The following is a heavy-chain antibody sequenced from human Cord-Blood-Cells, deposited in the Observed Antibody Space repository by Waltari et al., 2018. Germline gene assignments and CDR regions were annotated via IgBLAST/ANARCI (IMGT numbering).Heavy chain of an antibody. V-gene: IGHV4-34*01. CDR3: ARGGNKNDAFDI. CDR1: GGSFSGYY. J-gene: IGHJ3*02. D-gene: IGHD1-1*01. CDR2: INHSGST. Sequence: QVQLQQWGAGMLKPSETLSPTCAVYGGSFSGYYWSWIRQPPGKGLEWNGEINHSGSTNYNPSLKSRVTISVDTSKNQFSLKLSAVTTADTAVYYCARGGNKNDAFDIWGQGTMVTVSS.